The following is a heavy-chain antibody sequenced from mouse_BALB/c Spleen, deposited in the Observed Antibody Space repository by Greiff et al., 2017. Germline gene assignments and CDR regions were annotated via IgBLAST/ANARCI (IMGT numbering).Heavy chain of an antibody. CDR2: IWSGGST. CDR1: GFSLTSYG. Sequence: QVQLQQSGPGLVQPSQSLSITCTVSGFSLTSYGVHWVRQSPGKGLEWLGVIWSGGSTDYNAAFISRLSISKDNSKSQVFFKMNSLQANDTAIYYCASYYRYHFDYWGQGTTLTVSS. V-gene: IGHV2-2*02. J-gene: IGHJ2*01. D-gene: IGHD2-14*01. CDR3: ASYYRYHFDY.